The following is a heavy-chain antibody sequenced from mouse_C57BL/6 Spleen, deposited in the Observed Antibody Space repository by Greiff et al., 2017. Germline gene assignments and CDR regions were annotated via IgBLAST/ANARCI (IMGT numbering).Heavy chain of an antibody. Sequence: VQLQQSGAELVRPGASVTLSCKASGYTFTDYEMHWVKQTPVHGLEWIGAIDPETGGPAYNQKFKGKAILTADKSSIPAYMELRSLTSEDSAVYYCTRSIFGSSYVFDDWGQGTTLTVSS. V-gene: IGHV1-15*01. CDR2: IDPETGGP. D-gene: IGHD1-1*01. CDR3: TRSIFGSSYVFDD. J-gene: IGHJ2*01. CDR1: GYTFTDYE.